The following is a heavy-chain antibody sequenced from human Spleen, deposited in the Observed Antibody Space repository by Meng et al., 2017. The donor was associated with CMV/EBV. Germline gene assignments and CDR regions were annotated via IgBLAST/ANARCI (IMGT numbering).Heavy chain of an antibody. Sequence: LSLTCAASGFTFSSYSMNWVRQAPGKGLEWVSSISSSSSYIYYADSVKGRFTISRDNAKNSLYLQMNSLRAEDTAVYYCARDPQWLGFDYWGQGTLVTVSS. CDR1: GFTFSSYS. J-gene: IGHJ4*02. V-gene: IGHV3-21*01. CDR2: ISSSSSYI. CDR3: ARDPQWLGFDY. D-gene: IGHD6-19*01.